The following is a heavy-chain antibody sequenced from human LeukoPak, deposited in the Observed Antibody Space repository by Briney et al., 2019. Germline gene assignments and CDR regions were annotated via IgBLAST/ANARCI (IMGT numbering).Heavy chain of an antibody. D-gene: IGHD5-18*01. J-gene: IGHJ3*02. CDR3: AGQDTAMAEGAFDT. CDR1: GGSISSGSYY. Sequence: SETLSLTCTVSGGSISSGSYYWSWIRQPAGKGLEWIGRIYTSGSTNYNPSLKSRVTISVDTSKNQFSLKLSSVTAADTAVYYCAGQDTAMAEGAFDTWGQGTMVTVSS. V-gene: IGHV4-61*02. CDR2: IYTSGST.